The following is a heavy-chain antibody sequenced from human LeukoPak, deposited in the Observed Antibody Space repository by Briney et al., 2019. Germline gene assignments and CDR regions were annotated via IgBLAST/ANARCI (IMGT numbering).Heavy chain of an antibody. Sequence: SQTLSLTCTVSGGSISSGSYYWSWIRQPAGKGLEWIGRIYTSGGTNYNPSLKSRVTISVDTSKNQFSLKLSSVTAADTAVYYCASTLTYYYDSSGYPLDYWGQGTLVTVSS. CDR3: ASTLTYYYDSSGYPLDY. CDR2: IYTSGGT. V-gene: IGHV4-61*02. D-gene: IGHD3-22*01. J-gene: IGHJ4*02. CDR1: GGSISSGSYY.